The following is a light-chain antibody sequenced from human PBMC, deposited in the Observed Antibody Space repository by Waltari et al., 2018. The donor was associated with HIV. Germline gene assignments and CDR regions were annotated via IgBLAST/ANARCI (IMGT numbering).Light chain of an antibody. CDR3: QTWGTGIQV. J-gene: IGLJ2*01. Sequence: QLVLTQSPSASASLGASVKLTCTLSSGHSSYAIAWHQQQPEKGPRYLMKLNSDGSHSKGDGFPDRFSGCSSGAERYLAISSLQSEDEADYYCQTWGTGIQVFGGGTKLTVL. CDR1: SGHSSYA. CDR2: LNSDGSH. V-gene: IGLV4-69*01.